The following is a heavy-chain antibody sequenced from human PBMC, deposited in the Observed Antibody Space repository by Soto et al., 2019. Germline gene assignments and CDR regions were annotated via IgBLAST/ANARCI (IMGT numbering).Heavy chain of an antibody. Sequence: PGGSLRLSCAASGFTFSSYAMHWVRQAPGKGLEWVAVISYDGSNKYYADSVKGRFTISRDNSKNTLYLQMNSLRAEDTAVYYCAREYQLLHPSRGGMDVWGQGTTVTVSS. CDR3: AREYQLLHPSRGGMDV. D-gene: IGHD2-2*02. CDR2: ISYDGSNK. J-gene: IGHJ6*02. CDR1: GFTFSSYA. V-gene: IGHV3-30-3*01.